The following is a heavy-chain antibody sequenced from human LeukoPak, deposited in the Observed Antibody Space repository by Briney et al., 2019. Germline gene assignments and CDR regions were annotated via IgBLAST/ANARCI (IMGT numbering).Heavy chain of an antibody. D-gene: IGHD2-2*03. Sequence: WASVKVSCKVSGYTLTELSMHWVRQAPGKGLEWMGGFDPEDGETIYAQKFQGRVTMTEDTSTDTAYMELSSLRSEDTAVYYCASGYCSTTSCYVNPYFDYWGQGTLVTVSS. CDR3: ASGYCSTTSCYVNPYFDY. CDR1: GYTLTELS. J-gene: IGHJ4*02. CDR2: FDPEDGET. V-gene: IGHV1-24*01.